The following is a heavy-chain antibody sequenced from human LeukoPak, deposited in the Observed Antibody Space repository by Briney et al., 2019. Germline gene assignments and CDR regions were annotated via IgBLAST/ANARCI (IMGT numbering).Heavy chain of an antibody. D-gene: IGHD6-13*01. CDR2: ICDSGRST. J-gene: IGHJ5*02. CDR3: AKGLGQLVLRPSFDP. CDR1: GFMFNNFA. Sequence: GGSLRLSCGASGFMFNNFAMSWARQAPGKGLEWVSFICDSGRSTYYADSVKGRFTISRDNGNNTVYLQMNSLRSDDTALYYCAKGLGQLVLRPSFDPWGQGTLVTVSP. V-gene: IGHV3-23*01.